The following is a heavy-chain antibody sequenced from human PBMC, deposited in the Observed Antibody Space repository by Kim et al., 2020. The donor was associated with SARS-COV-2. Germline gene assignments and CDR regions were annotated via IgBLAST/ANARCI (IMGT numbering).Heavy chain of an antibody. CDR3: ARPNTPAHWFFDL. Sequence: ASVKVSCKASGFTFTSYYIHWVRLAPGQGLECMGWINLNTGDTSYAQKFQGRVTMTRDTSISTAYMELANLKFDDTALYFCARPNTPAHWFFDLWGRGTLVTVSS. D-gene: IGHD2-15*01. V-gene: IGHV1-2*02. CDR2: INLNTGDT. CDR1: GFTFTSYY. J-gene: IGHJ2*01.